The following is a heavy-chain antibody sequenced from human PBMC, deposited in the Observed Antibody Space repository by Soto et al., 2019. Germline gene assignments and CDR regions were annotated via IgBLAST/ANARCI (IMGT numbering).Heavy chain of an antibody. CDR1: GFTFSNYA. J-gene: IGHJ4*02. CDR2: ISGSGGST. Sequence: EVQLLESGGGLVQPGGSLRLSCAASGFTFSNYAVTWVRQAPGKGLEWVSTISGSGGSTYYADSVKGRFTISRDNSENTLYLQMNSLRAEDTAVYYCAKDQGSSWYEIDYWGQGTLVSGSS. CDR3: AKDQGSSWYEIDY. V-gene: IGHV3-23*01. D-gene: IGHD6-13*01.